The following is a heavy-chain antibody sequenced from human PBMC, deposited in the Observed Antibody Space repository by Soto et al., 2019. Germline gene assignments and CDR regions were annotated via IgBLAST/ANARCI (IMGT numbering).Heavy chain of an antibody. Sequence: SENLPLTCSVSGGSINSYWWSWIRQPAGKALEWIGRVYSSGTTDYNPSLNRRATMSVETSKNQFSPKLSSVTAADTAVYYCATDFGPHAYGEGYCGQGT. V-gene: IGHV4-4*07. D-gene: IGHD3-10*01. CDR1: GGSINSYW. CDR2: VYSSGTT. CDR3: ATDFGPHAYGEGY. J-gene: IGHJ4*02.